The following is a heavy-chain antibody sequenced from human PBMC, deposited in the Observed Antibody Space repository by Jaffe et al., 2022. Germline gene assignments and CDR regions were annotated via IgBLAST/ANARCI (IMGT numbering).Heavy chain of an antibody. D-gene: IGHD3-3*01. CDR3: AKEGDFWSGYRGVFDY. J-gene: IGHJ4*02. V-gene: IGHV3-9*01. CDR2: ISWNSGSI. CDR1: GFTFDDYA. Sequence: EVQLVESGGGLVQPGRSLRLSCAASGFTFDDYAMHWVRQAPGKGLEWVSGISWNSGSIGYADSVKGRFTISRDNAKNSLYLQMNSLRAEDTALYYCAKEGDFWSGYRGVFDYWGQGTLVTVSS.